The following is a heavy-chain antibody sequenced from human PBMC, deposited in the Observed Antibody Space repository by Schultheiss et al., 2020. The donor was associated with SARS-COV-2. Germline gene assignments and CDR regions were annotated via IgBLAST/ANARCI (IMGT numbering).Heavy chain of an antibody. J-gene: IGHJ5*02. V-gene: IGHV1-69*05. D-gene: IGHD3-10*01. CDR1: GYTFTSYD. CDR3: ARVAYGHGGPGENAAFDP. CDR2: IIPIFGTA. Sequence: SVKVSCKASGYTFTSYDINWVRQATGQGLEWMGGIIPIFGTANYAQKFQGRVTMTTDTSTSTAYMELRSLRSDDTAVYYCARVAYGHGGPGENAAFDPWGQGTLVTVSS.